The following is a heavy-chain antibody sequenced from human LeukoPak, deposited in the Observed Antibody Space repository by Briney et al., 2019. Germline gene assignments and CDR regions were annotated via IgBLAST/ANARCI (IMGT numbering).Heavy chain of an antibody. Sequence: PSETLSLTCAVYGGSFSDYYWSWIRQPPGKGLEWIGEINHSGSTNYNPSLKSRVTISVDTSKNQFSLTVSSVTAADTAVYYCARLLVRWQITSKESSDFWGQGTRVTVSS. CDR1: GGSFSDYY. CDR2: INHSGST. D-gene: IGHD4-23*01. V-gene: IGHV4-34*01. J-gene: IGHJ4*02. CDR3: ARLLVRWQITSKESSDF.